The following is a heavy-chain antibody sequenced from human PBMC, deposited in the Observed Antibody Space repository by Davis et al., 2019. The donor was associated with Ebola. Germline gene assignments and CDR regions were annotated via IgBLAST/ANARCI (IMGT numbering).Heavy chain of an antibody. D-gene: IGHD3-10*01. J-gene: IGHJ6*04. Sequence: AASVKVSCKASGYTFTSYAMNWVRQAPGQGLEWMGWINTNTGNPTYAQGFTGRFVFSLDTSVSTAYLQISSLKAEDTAVYYCARAADMVRGVTPQGYYYYGMDVWGKGTTVTVSS. V-gene: IGHV7-4-1*02. CDR3: ARAADMVRGVTPQGYYYYGMDV. CDR2: INTNTGNP. CDR1: GYTFTSYA.